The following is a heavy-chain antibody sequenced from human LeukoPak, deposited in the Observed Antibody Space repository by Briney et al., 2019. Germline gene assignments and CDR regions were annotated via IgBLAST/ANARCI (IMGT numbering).Heavy chain of an antibody. J-gene: IGHJ4*02. CDR1: GLTFSNYW. CDR3: AKWGPYDILTGRIN. CDR2: IKPDESEK. D-gene: IGHD3-9*01. Sequence: GGSLRLSCAASGLTFSNYWMTWVRQAPGKGLEWVANIKPDESEKYYVGSVKGRFTISRDNAKNSLYLQMNSLRAEDTAVYYCAKWGPYDILTGRINWGQGTLVTVSS. V-gene: IGHV3-7*03.